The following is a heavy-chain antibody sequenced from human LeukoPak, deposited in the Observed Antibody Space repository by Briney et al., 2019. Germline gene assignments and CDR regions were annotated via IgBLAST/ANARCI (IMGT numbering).Heavy chain of an antibody. Sequence: GGSLKLSCAASGFTFSSYAMNWVRQAPGRGLEWVSGFSGSGGTTYYADSVKGRFTISRDNSKNTLYLQMNSLRAEDTAVYYCANGNRCTSPNCLGYYYFYMDVWGKGTTVTVSS. J-gene: IGHJ6*03. V-gene: IGHV3-23*01. D-gene: IGHD2-8*01. CDR1: GFTFSSYA. CDR2: FSGSGGTT. CDR3: ANGNRCTSPNCLGYYYFYMDV.